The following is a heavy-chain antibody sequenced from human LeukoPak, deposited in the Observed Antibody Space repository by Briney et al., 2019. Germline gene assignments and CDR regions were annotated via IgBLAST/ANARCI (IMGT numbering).Heavy chain of an antibody. CDR2: IYYTGST. V-gene: IGHV4-31*03. J-gene: IGHJ4*02. CDR3: ASHCSGGTCYRYFFDY. D-gene: IGHD2-15*01. Sequence: SETLSLTCTVSGASISSGGYYWSWIRQHPGKGLEWIGYIYYTGSTYYNPSLRSRIFISVDTARNQFSLQLRSVTAADTAVYYCASHCSGGTCYRYFFDYWGQGTQVTVS. CDR1: GASISSGGYY.